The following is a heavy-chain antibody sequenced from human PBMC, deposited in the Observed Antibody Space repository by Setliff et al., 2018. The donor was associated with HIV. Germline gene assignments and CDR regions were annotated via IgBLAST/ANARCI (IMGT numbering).Heavy chain of an antibody. Sequence: PSETLSLTCTVSGDSISNYYWSWVRQPPGKGLEWIGYIYTTGSTNYNPSLKSRVAISVDTSRNQFSLRVTSVTAADTAVYFCARGRHSSGLGSYGPWGPGILVTVSS. CDR2: IYTTGST. CDR3: ARGRHSSGLGSYGP. J-gene: IGHJ5*02. CDR1: GDSISNYY. D-gene: IGHD3-10*01. V-gene: IGHV4-4*09.